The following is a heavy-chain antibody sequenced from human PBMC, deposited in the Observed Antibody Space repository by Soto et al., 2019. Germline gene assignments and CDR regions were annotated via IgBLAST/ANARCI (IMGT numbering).Heavy chain of an antibody. CDR1: GFTFSTYA. CDR2: ISGSGGST. V-gene: IGHV3-23*01. Sequence: EVQLLESGGGLVQPGGSLRLSCAAYGFTFSTYAMTWVRQAPGQGLEWVSAISGSGGSTYYADSVKGRFTISRDNSKNTLYLQMKSLRAEDTAVYYCAKGTKEAMATSVWGYWGQGTLVTVSS. CDR3: AKGTKEAMATSVWGY. J-gene: IGHJ4*02. D-gene: IGHD5-18*01.